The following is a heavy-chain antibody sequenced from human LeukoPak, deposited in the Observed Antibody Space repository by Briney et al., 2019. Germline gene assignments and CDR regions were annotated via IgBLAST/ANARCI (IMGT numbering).Heavy chain of an antibody. CDR2: IYYSGST. V-gene: IGHV4-31*03. J-gene: IGHJ4*02. D-gene: IGHD5-12*01. CDR1: GGSISSGGYY. CDR3: AREVGSLVATQYNFDY. Sequence: SEALSLTCTVSGGSISSGGYYWSWIRQHPGKGLEWIGYIYYSGSTYYNPSLKSRVTISVDTSKNQFSLKLSSVTAADTAVYYCAREVGSLVATQYNFDYWGQGTLVTVSS.